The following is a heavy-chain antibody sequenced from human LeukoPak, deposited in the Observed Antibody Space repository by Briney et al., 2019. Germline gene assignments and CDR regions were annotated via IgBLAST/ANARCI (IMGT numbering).Heavy chain of an antibody. CDR1: GGSISSSSYY. D-gene: IGHD6-13*01. Sequence: SETLSLTCTVSGGSISSSSYYWGWIRQPPGKGLEWIGSIYYSGSTYYNPSLKSRVTISVDTSKNQFSLKLSSVTAADTAVYYCARGGGIAAAGTGTNFDYWGQGTLVTVSS. V-gene: IGHV4-39*07. CDR2: IYYSGST. CDR3: ARGGGIAAAGTGTNFDY. J-gene: IGHJ4*02.